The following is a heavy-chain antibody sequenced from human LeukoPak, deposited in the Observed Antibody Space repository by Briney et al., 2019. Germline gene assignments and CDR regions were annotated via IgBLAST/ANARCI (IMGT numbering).Heavy chain of an antibody. CDR1: GGTFSSYA. Sequence: SVKVSCKASGGTFSSYAISWARQAPGQGLEWMGGIIPIFGTANYAQKFQGRVTITTDESTSTAYMELSSLRSEDTAVYYCATAGEYYDFWSGPDRYYYGMDVWGQGTTVTVSS. V-gene: IGHV1-69*05. CDR2: IIPIFGTA. J-gene: IGHJ6*02. D-gene: IGHD3-3*01. CDR3: ATAGEYYDFWSGPDRYYYGMDV.